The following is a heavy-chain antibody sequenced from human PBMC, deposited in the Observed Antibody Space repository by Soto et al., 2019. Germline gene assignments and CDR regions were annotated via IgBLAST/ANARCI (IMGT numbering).Heavy chain of an antibody. CDR1: GFTFDDYA. CDR2: LTWNSDII. J-gene: IGHJ4*02. V-gene: IGHV3-9*01. D-gene: IGHD2-2*02. Sequence: EVHLVESGGGLVQPGRSLRLSCAASGFTFDDYAMHWVRQAPGGGLEWVSGLTWNSDIIVYADSVKGRFTISRDNAKNSLYLQMNSLRPDDTAFYYCAKGVVPATIRGEHYFDYWGRGTLVTVSS. CDR3: AKGVVPATIRGEHYFDY.